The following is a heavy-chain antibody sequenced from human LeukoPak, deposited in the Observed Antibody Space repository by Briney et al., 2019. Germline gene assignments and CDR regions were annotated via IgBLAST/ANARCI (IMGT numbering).Heavy chain of an antibody. V-gene: IGHV4-59*01. J-gene: IGHJ4*02. CDR1: GGSISSYY. CDR2: IYYSGST. CDR3: ARSCSGGSCSLSNYFDY. D-gene: IGHD2-15*01. Sequence: SETLSLTCTVSGGSISSYYWSWIRQPPGKGLEWIGYIYYSGSTNYNPSLKSRVTISVDTSKNQFSLKLSSVTAADTAVYYCARSCSGGSCSLSNYFDYWGQGTLVTVSS.